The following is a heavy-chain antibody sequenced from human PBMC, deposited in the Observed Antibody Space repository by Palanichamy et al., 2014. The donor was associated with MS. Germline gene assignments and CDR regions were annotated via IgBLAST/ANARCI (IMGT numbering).Heavy chain of an antibody. V-gene: IGHV3-7*01. CDR2: IKQDGSEK. D-gene: IGHD2-8*02. CDR3: ARDTGGVCSS. J-gene: IGHJ5*02. Sequence: EVQLVESGGGLVQPGGSLRLSCAASGFTFSNYWMNWVRQAPGKGLEWVANIKQDGSEKYYLDSVKGRFTVSRDSAKNSLYLQMTSLRAEDTAVYYCARDTGGVCSSWGQGTLVTVSS. CDR1: GFTFSNYW.